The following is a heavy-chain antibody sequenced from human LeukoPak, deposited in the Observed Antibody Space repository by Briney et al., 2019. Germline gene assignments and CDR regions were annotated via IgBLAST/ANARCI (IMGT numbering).Heavy chain of an antibody. D-gene: IGHD3-10*01. J-gene: IGHJ4*02. V-gene: IGHV1-18*01. CDR2: ISAYNANT. Sequence: ASVKVSCKASGYSFTNYGISWVRQAPGQGLEWMGWISAYNANTKYAQKFQGRVTMTTDTSTSTAYMELRSLRSEDTAVYYCAADPLLWFGELQYDYWGQGTLVTVSS. CDR1: GYSFTNYG. CDR3: AADPLLWFGELQYDY.